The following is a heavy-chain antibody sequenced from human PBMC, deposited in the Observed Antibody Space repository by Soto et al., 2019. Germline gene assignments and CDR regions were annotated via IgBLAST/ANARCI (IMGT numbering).Heavy chain of an antibody. CDR3: AWSGGVVTDFDY. Sequence: ASVKVSCKASGYTFTSYAMHWVRQAPGQRLEWMGWINAGNGNTKYSQKFQGRVTITRDTSASTAYMELSSLRSEDTAVYYCAWSGGVVTDFDYRAQGALVPVSA. CDR1: GYTFTSYA. CDR2: INAGNGNT. D-gene: IGHD3-3*01. J-gene: IGHJ4*02. V-gene: IGHV1-3*01.